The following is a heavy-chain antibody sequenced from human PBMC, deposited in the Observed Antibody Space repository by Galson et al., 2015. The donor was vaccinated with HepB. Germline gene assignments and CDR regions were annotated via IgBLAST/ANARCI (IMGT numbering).Heavy chain of an antibody. CDR2: ISYEGSSK. CDR3: GRVGTITRGINY. J-gene: IGHJ4*02. V-gene: IGHV3-30-3*01. Sequence: LRLSCAASGFTFTNYAMHWVRQAPGKGLEWEAFISYEGSSKYYTDSLKGRITISRDNSKNTMYLHMNSLRVEDTAVYYCGRVGTITRGINYWGQGTLVTVSS. CDR1: GFTFTNYA. D-gene: IGHD7-27*01.